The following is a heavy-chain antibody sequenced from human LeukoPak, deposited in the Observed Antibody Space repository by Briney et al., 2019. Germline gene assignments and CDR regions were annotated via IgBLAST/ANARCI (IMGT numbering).Heavy chain of an antibody. J-gene: IGHJ4*02. V-gene: IGHV1-24*01. CDR3: ATGGRGYSGYGFFDY. CDR2: FDPEDGET. Sequence: ASVKVSCKVSGYTLTELSMHWVRQAPGKGPEWMGGFDPEDGETIYAQKFQGRVTMTEDTSTDTAYMELSSLRSEDTAVYYCATGGRGYSGYGFFDYWGQGTLVTVSS. D-gene: IGHD5-12*01. CDR1: GYTLTELS.